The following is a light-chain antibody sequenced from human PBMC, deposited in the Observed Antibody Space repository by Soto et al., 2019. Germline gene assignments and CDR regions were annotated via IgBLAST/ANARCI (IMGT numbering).Light chain of an antibody. J-gene: IGKJ1*01. CDR2: DAS. CDR3: QQRSNWRTWT. V-gene: IGKV3-11*01. Sequence: EIALTQSPATLSLSPGERATLSCRASQSVSSYLAWYQQKPGQAPRLLIYDASNRATGIPARFSGSGSGTDFTLTISSLEPEDFAVYYCQQRSNWRTWTFGQGTKVEIK. CDR1: QSVSSY.